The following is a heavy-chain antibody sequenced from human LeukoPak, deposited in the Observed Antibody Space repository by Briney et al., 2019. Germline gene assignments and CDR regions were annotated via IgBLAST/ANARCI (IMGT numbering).Heavy chain of an antibody. CDR2: IRYDGSNK. CDR1: GFTFSSYG. D-gene: IGHD3-22*01. J-gene: IGHJ4*02. CDR3: AKGYYYDSSGYYY. V-gene: IGHV3-30*02. Sequence: PGGSLRLSCAASGFTFSSYGMHWVRQAPGKGLEWVAFIRYDGSNKYYADSVKGRFTISRDNSKNTLYLQMNSLRAEDTAVYYCAKGYYYDSSGYYYWGQGTLVTVSS.